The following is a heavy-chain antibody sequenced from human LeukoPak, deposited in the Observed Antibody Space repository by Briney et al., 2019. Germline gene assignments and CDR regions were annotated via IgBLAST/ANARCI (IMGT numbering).Heavy chain of an antibody. J-gene: IGHJ6*02. D-gene: IGHD2-15*01. CDR1: GYTFTGYY. CDR2: INPHSGGT. CDR3: ARGGGLGCSGGSCYGHYYYGMDV. V-gene: IGHV1-2*02. Sequence: ASLKVSCKASGYTFTGYYMHWVRQAPGQGLEWMGWINPHSGGTNYAQKFQGRVTMTRDTSISTAYMELSRLRSDDTAVYYCARGGGLGCSGGSCYGHYYYGMDVWGQGTTVTVSS.